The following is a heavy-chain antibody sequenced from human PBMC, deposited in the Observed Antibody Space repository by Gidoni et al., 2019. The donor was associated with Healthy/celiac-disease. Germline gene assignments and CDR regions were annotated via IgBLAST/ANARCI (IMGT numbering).Heavy chain of an antibody. Sequence: EVQLVESGGGLVQPGGSLRLSCAASGFTFSSYEMNWVRQAPGKGLEWVSYISSSGSTIYYADSVKGRFTISRDNAKNSLYLQMNSLRAEDTAVYYCAGDRGSSRYYYYYYGMDVWGQGTTVTVSS. D-gene: IGHD3-16*01. CDR3: AGDRGSSRYYYYYYGMDV. CDR1: GFTFSSYE. V-gene: IGHV3-48*03. J-gene: IGHJ6*02. CDR2: ISSSGSTI.